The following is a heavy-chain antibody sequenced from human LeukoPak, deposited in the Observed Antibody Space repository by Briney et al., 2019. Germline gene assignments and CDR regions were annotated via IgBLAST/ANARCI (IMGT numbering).Heavy chain of an antibody. CDR1: GGSISSSTYY. V-gene: IGHV4-39*02. J-gene: IGHJ4*02. CDR2: IYYSGST. Sequence: SETLSLTCTVSGGSISSSTYYWGWIRRPPGKGLEWIGSIYYSGSTYYNPSLKSRTTVSVDTSKNQFSLKLSSVTAADTAVYYCARDGDGHIDLDYWGQGTLVTVSS. CDR3: ARDGDGHIDLDY. D-gene: IGHD5-24*01.